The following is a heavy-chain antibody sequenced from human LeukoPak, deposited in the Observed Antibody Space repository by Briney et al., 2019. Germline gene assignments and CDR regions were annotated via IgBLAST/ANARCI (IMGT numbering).Heavy chain of an antibody. CDR3: ARDPIAYCGGDCYSYYFDY. D-gene: IGHD2-21*01. CDR2: ISGSGGST. Sequence: GGSLRLSCAASGFTFSSYAMSWVRQAPGKGLEWVSAISGSGGSTYYADSVKGRFTISRDNAKNSLYLQMNSLRAEDTAVYYCARDPIAYCGGDCYSYYFDYWGQGTLVTVSS. V-gene: IGHV3-23*01. CDR1: GFTFSSYA. J-gene: IGHJ4*02.